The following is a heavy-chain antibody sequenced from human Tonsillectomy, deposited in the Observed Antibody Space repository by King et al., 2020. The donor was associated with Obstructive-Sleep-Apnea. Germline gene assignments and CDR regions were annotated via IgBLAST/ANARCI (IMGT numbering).Heavy chain of an antibody. V-gene: IGHV1-2*02. CDR1: GYTFTDYY. D-gene: IGHD3-10*01. J-gene: IGHJ3*02. CDR2: VRPKRGAK. Sequence: VQLVQSGAEVKKPGASVKVSCKASGYTFTDYYIHWVRHAPLQGLEWMGWVRPKRGAKNFEQKFQGRVTLTRDTSISTAYMELSGLTSDDTTVYYGTRYPLGSLGIWAFDIWGQGTMVTVSS. CDR3: TRYPLGSLGIWAFDI.